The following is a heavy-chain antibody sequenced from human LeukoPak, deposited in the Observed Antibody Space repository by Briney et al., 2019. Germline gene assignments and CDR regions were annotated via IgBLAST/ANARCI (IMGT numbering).Heavy chain of an antibody. CDR3: AKCAKTPEGGSGWCNWFDT. D-gene: IGHD3-3*01. Sequence: GGSLRLSCAASEFTVSSNYMSWVRQAPGKGLEWVSVIYSDGSTYYADSVKGRFTISRDNSKNTLYLQVNSLRAEDTALYSCAKCAKTPEGGSGWCNWFDTWGQGTLVIVSS. J-gene: IGHJ5*02. V-gene: IGHV3-53*01. CDR2: IYSDGST. CDR1: EFTVSSNY.